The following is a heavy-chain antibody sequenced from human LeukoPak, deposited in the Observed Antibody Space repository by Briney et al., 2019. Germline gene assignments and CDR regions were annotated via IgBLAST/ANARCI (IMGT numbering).Heavy chain of an antibody. CDR1: GFTFSSYE. V-gene: IGHV3-48*03. D-gene: IGHD2-15*01. J-gene: IGHJ5*02. Sequence: GGSLRLSCAASGFTFSSYEMNWVRQAPGKGLEWVSYISSSGSTTYYADSVKGRFTISRDNSKNTLYLQMNSLRAEDTAVCYCAKDGESVVVVAATHRFDPWGQGTLVTVSS. CDR3: AKDGESVVVVAATHRFDP. CDR2: ISSSGSTT.